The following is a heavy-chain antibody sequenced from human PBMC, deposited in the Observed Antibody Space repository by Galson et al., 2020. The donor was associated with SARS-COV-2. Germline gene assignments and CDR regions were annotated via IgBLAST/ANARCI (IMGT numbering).Heavy chain of an antibody. Sequence: SETLSLTCAVSGGSISGSDYNWGWIRQPPGKGLEWIGSISYSGSPKYNPSLRSRLTLSVDTSQNYFSLKLSSVTAADTAVYFCARHHSSGWYMGYYFDFWGQGTLATVSS. CDR1: GGSISGSDYN. V-gene: IGHV4-39*01. D-gene: IGHD6-19*01. CDR2: ISYSGSP. CDR3: ARHHSSGWYMGYYFDF. J-gene: IGHJ4*02.